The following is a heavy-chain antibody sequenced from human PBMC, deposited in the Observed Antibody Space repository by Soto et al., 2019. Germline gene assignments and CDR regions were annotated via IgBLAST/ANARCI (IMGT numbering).Heavy chain of an antibody. V-gene: IGHV1-8*01. CDR3: ARGPPNWGSDY. J-gene: IGHJ4*02. CDR1: GYTFTSYD. D-gene: IGHD7-27*01. CDR2: MSPNSGNT. Sequence: QVQLVQSGAEVKKPGASVKVSCKASGYTFTSYDINWVRQATGQGLEWVGWMSPNSGNTGYAQKFQGRVTMTRTTSASTAYMELTSLRSDDTAVYYCARGPPNWGSDYWGKGTLVTVSS.